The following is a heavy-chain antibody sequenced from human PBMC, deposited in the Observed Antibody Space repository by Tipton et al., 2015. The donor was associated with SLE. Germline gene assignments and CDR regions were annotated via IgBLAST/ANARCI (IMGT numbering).Heavy chain of an antibody. CDR1: GGSFSGYY. CDR2: INHSGST. V-gene: IGHV4-34*01. J-gene: IGHJ4*02. Sequence: LRLSCAVYGGSFSGYYWSWIRQPPGKGLEWIGEINHSGSTNYNPSLKSRVTISVDTSKNQFSLKLSSVTAADTAVYYCARGECSSTSCAMGYCGKGTLVTVSS. CDR3: ARGECSSTSCAMGY. D-gene: IGHD2-2*01.